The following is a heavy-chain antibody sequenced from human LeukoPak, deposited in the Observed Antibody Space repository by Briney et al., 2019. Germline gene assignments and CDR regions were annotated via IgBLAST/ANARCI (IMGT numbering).Heavy chain of an antibody. J-gene: IGHJ4*02. CDR3: ASNGHYYDSSGLSY. D-gene: IGHD3-22*01. V-gene: IGHV4-61*02. CDR2: IYTSGST. CDR1: GGSLSSGSYY. Sequence: SQTLSLTCTVSGGSLSSGSYYWSWIRQPAGKGLEWIGRIYTSGSTNYNPSLKSRVTISVDTSKNQFSLKLSSVTAADTAVYYCASNGHYYDSSGLSYWGQGTLVTVSS.